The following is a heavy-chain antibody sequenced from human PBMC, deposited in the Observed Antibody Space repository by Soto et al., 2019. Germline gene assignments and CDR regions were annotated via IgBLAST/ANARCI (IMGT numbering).Heavy chain of an antibody. CDR3: ARGAGGSGSYYYYGMDV. D-gene: IGHD3-10*01. Sequence: SEILSLSCTVSGGSISTYGWSWIRQPPGKGLEWLGFIYYSGNTNYNPSLKSRVTISLDTSKNQFSLKLTSVTAADTAVYYCARGAGGSGSYYYYGMDVWGQGTTVTVSS. J-gene: IGHJ6*02. V-gene: IGHV4-59*01. CDR1: GGSISTYG. CDR2: IYYSGNT.